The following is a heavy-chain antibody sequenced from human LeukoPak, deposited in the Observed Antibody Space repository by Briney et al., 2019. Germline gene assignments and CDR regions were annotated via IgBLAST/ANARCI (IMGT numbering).Heavy chain of an antibody. V-gene: IGHV3-30*18. D-gene: IGHD2-15*01. Sequence: GGSLRLSCAASGFTFSNYGMHWVRQAPGKGLEWVVVISYDGSNKYYADSVKGRFTISRDNSKNTLYLQMNSLRGVDTAVYYCAKDRGFGYSSGGSCSYGMDVWGQGTTVTVS. J-gene: IGHJ6*02. CDR2: ISYDGSNK. CDR3: AKDRGFGYSSGGSCSYGMDV. CDR1: GFTFSNYG.